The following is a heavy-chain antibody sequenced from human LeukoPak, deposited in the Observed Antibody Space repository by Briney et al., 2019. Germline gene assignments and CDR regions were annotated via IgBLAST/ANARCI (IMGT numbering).Heavy chain of an antibody. CDR1: GFTFSSYA. Sequence: GGSLRLSCAASGFTFSSYAMSWVRQAPGKGLEWVSAISGSGGSTYYADSVKGRFTISRDNAKNSLYLQMNSLRAEDTAVYYCARGLLGSYGWGYWGQGTLVTVSS. CDR3: ARGLLGSYGWGY. V-gene: IGHV3-23*01. D-gene: IGHD3-16*01. J-gene: IGHJ4*02. CDR2: ISGSGGST.